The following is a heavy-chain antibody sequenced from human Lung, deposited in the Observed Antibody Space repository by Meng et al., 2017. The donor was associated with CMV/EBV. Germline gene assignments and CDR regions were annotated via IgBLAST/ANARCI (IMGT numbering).Heavy chain of an antibody. CDR3: ATGGAARQEDY. Sequence: CEAAALTFRSYSMNWVRHAPGKGLEWVSSISSSSSYIYYADSVKGRFTISRDDAKNSLYLQMNSLRAEDMAVYYCATGGAARQEDYWGQGTLVTVSS. CDR1: ALTFRSYS. J-gene: IGHJ4*02. V-gene: IGHV3-21*01. D-gene: IGHD6-6*01. CDR2: ISSSSSYI.